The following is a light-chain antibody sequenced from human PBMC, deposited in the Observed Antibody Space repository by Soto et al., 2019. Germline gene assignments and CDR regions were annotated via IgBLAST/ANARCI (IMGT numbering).Light chain of an antibody. CDR1: QGISTY. Sequence: DIQMTQSPSCLSTSVGDRVTITCRASQGISTYLNWYQQKPGKAPKLLIYAASSLQSGVPSRFSGSESETDFTLTISSLQPEDFANYSCQQSYSTTWTFGQGTKVDI. V-gene: IGKV1-39*01. CDR3: QQSYSTTWT. J-gene: IGKJ1*01. CDR2: AAS.